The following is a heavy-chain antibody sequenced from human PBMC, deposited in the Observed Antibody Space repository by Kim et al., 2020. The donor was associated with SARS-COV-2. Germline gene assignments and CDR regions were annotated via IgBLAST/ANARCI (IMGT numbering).Heavy chain of an antibody. J-gene: IGHJ3*02. CDR3: AREYLGGPRGAFDI. V-gene: IGHV3-21*01. D-gene: IGHD3-10*01. Sequence: AESVKGRFTISRDNAKNSLYLQMNSLRAEETAVYYWAREYLGGPRGAFDIWGQATMVTVSS.